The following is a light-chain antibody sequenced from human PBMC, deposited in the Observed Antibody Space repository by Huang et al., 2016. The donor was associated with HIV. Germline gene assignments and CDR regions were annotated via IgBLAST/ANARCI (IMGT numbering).Light chain of an antibody. Sequence: DIVVTQSPDSLAVSLGVRATITCKTSQSVSYSSSNKHYVSWYQQKPGQTPRLIIYGASTRESGVPDRFSGSGSGIDFTLTISNLQAEDVAVYYCQQYYTTPYTFGQGTKLEI. CDR1: QSVSYSSSNKHY. CDR2: GAS. J-gene: IGKJ2*01. V-gene: IGKV4-1*01. CDR3: QQYYTTPYT.